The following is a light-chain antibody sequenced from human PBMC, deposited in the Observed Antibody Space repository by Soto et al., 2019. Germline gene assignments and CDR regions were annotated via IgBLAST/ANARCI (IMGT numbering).Light chain of an antibody. V-gene: IGKV3-11*01. CDR3: QQSYSSPQT. CDR1: QSVSSY. Sequence: EIGLTHSPATLSLSPWEIATRSCRASQSVSSYLAWYQQKPGQAPRLLIYGASSRATGIPDRFSGSGSGTDFTLTISSLEPEDFAVYYCQQSYSSPQTFGQGTKVDI. CDR2: GAS. J-gene: IGKJ1*01.